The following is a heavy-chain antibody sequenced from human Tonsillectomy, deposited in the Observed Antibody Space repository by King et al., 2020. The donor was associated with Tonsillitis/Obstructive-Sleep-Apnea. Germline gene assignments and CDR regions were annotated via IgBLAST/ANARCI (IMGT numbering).Heavy chain of an antibody. V-gene: IGHV3-7*01. J-gene: IGHJ5*02. Sequence: VQLVESGGGLVQPGGSLRLSCAASRFTFSSYWMSWVRQAPGKGLEWVANIKQDGSEKYYVDSVKGRFTISRDNAKKSLYLQMNSLRAEDTAVYYCAGEQYYDFWSSFNTNWFDPWGQGTLVTVSA. CDR1: RFTFSSYW. CDR3: AGEQYYDFWSSFNTNWFDP. CDR2: IKQDGSEK. D-gene: IGHD3-3*01.